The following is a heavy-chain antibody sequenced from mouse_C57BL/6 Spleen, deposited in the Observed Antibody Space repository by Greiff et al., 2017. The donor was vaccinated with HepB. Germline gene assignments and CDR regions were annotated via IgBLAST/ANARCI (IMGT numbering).Heavy chain of an antibody. J-gene: IGHJ2*01. V-gene: IGHV1-15*01. CDR3: TRIPGSSPFDY. CDR1: GYTFTDYE. Sequence: VQLKQSGAELVRPGASVTLSCKASGYTFTDYEMHWVKQTPVHGLEWIGAIDPETGGTAYNQKFKGKAILTADKSSSTAYMELRSLTSEDSAVYYCTRIPGSSPFDYWGQGTTLTVSS. CDR2: IDPETGGT. D-gene: IGHD1-1*01.